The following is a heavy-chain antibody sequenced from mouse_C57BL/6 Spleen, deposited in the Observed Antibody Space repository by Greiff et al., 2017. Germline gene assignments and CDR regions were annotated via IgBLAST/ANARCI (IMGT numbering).Heavy chain of an antibody. CDR1: GYTFTSYW. J-gene: IGHJ3*01. D-gene: IGHD2-4*01. Sequence: VKLQQPGAELVKPGASVKLSCKASGYTFTSYWMHWVKQRPGQGLEWIGMIHPNSGSTNYNEKFKSKATLTVDKSSSTAYMQLSSLTSEDSAVYYCAGALYYDYDGAWFAYWGQGTLVTVSA. CDR3: AGALYYDYDGAWFAY. V-gene: IGHV1-64*01. CDR2: IHPNSGST.